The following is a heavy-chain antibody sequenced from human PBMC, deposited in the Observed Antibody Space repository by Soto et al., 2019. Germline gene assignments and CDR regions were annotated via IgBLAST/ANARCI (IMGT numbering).Heavy chain of an antibody. CDR3: ERVSMVRGLRFDY. D-gene: IGHD3-10*01. CDR2: IYHSGST. CDR1: GGCISSSKG. Sequence: XATLSLTFAVSGGCISSSKGWSWVRQPPGKGLEWIGEIYHSGSTNYNPSLKSRVTISVDKSKNQFSLKLSSVTAADTAVYYCERVSMVRGLRFDYWGQGTLVTVSS. J-gene: IGHJ4*02. V-gene: IGHV4-4*02.